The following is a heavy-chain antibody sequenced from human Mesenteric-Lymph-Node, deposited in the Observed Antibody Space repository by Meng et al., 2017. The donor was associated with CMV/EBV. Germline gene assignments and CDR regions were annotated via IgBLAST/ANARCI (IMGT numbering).Heavy chain of an antibody. J-gene: IGHJ4*02. V-gene: IGHV1-8*01. CDR2: MNPNSGNT. Sequence: ASVKVSRKASGYPFTSSDSNWVRQATGPGLEWMGWMNPNSGNTGYAQKFQGRVTMTSNTSIRTAFMELSGLTSEDTAVYFCASVLRGGHSIDWGRGTLVTVSS. D-gene: IGHD1-26*01. CDR3: ASVLRGGHSID. CDR1: GYPFTSSD.